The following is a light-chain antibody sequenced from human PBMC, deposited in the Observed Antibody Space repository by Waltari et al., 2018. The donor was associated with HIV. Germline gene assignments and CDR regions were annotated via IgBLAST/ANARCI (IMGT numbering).Light chain of an antibody. J-gene: IGLJ1*01. CDR1: TTAVGRYNV. CDR3: CSYAGRSTHV. V-gene: IGLV2-23*02. CDR2: EVT. Sequence: QSALPQPASVSGSPGQSLTISCTGTTTAVGRYNVVSWYQQHPGKAPKLLIYEVTKRPSEVSNRFSGSKAGNTASLTISGLQAEDEADYYCCSYAGRSTHVFGTGTKVTVL.